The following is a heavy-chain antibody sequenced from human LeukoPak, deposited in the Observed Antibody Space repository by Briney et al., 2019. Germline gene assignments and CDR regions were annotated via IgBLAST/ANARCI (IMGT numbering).Heavy chain of an antibody. CDR3: ARITAGSGYYDY. CDR2: IDWDDDK. V-gene: IGHV2-70*04. CDR1: GFSLSTSGMR. J-gene: IGHJ4*02. D-gene: IGHD3-22*01. Sequence: GSGPTLVHPTQTLTLTCTFSGFSLSTSGMRVSWIRQPPGKALEWLARIDWDDDKFYSTSLKTRLTISKDTSKNQVVLTMTNMDPVDTATYYCARITAGSGYYDYWGQGTLVTVSS.